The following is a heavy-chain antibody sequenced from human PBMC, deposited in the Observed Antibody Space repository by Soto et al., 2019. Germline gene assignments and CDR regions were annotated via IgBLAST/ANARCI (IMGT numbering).Heavy chain of an antibody. V-gene: IGHV3-30*18. D-gene: IGHD2-2*01. CDR3: AKDFSRLDGGIVVVPAAMSFDY. Sequence: LRLSCAASGFTFSSYGMHWVRQAPGKGLEWVAVISYDGSNKYYADSVKGRFTISRDNSKNTLYLQMNSLRAEDTAVYYCAKDFSRLDGGIVVVPAAMSFDYWGQGTLVTVSS. CDR2: ISYDGSNK. J-gene: IGHJ4*02. CDR1: GFTFSSYG.